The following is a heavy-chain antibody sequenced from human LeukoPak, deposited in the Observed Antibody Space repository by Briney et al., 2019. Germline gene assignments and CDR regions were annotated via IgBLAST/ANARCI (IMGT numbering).Heavy chain of an antibody. CDR2: IYSGGST. V-gene: IGHV3-66*01. CDR1: GFTVSSNY. J-gene: IGHJ4*02. Sequence: PGGSLRLSCAASGFTVSSNYMSWVRQAPGKGLEWVSVIYSGGSTYYADSVKGRFTISRDNFKNTLYLQMNSLRAEDTAVYYCARDRVGSGSLYFDYWGQGTLVTVSS. D-gene: IGHD3-10*01. CDR3: ARDRVGSGSLYFDY.